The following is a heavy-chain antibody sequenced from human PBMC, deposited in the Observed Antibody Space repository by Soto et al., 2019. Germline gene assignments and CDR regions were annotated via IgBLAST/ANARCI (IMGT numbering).Heavy chain of an antibody. CDR2: IYYAGST. CDR1: GGSMISYY. J-gene: IGHJ5*02. CDR3: DP. D-gene: IGHD2-21*02. V-gene: IGHV4-59*01. Sequence: SETLSLTCTVSGGSMISYYWSWIRQPPGRGLEWIGFIYYAGSTKYNPSLNSRVTISVDLRERTVVVTADKLVRGPNLYNWFDPWGQGTLVTVSS.